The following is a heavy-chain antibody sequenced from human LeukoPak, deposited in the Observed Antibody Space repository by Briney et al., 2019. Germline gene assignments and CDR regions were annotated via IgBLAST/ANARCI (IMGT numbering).Heavy chain of an antibody. CDR1: TFTFSTYW. CDR3: AREDSTTVTFYFDY. J-gene: IGHJ4*02. Sequence: GSLRLSCAASTFTFSTYWMNWVRQVPGKGLVWLSRISNDGRSTSYADSVKGRFTISRDNAKNTLYLQMNSLRAEDTAVYYCAREDSTTVTFYFDYWGLGTMVAVSS. V-gene: IGHV3-74*01. D-gene: IGHD4-11*01. CDR2: ISNDGRST.